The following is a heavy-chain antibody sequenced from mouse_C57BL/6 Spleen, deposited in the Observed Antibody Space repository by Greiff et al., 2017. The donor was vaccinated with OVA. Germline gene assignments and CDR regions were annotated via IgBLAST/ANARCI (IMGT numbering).Heavy chain of an antibody. CDR2: ISSGGSYT. CDR3: ARPPVVATDWYFDV. Sequence: EVMLVESGGDLVKPGGSLKLSCAASGFTFSSYGMSWVRQTPDKRLEWVATISSGGSYTYYPDSVKGRFTISRDNAKNTLYLQMSSLKSEDTAMYYCARPPVVATDWYFDVWGTGTTVTVSS. D-gene: IGHD1-1*01. J-gene: IGHJ1*03. CDR1: GFTFSSYG. V-gene: IGHV5-6*01.